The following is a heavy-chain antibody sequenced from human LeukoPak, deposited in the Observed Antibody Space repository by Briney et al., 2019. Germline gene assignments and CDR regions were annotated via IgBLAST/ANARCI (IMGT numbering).Heavy chain of an antibody. Sequence: SETLSLTCAVYGGSFSGYYWSWIRQPPGKGLEWIGYIYYSGSTYYNPSLKSRVTISVDTSKNQFSLKLSSVTAADTAVYYCARVQLDSSGYYDLYYFDYWGQGTLVTVSS. CDR2: IYYSGST. CDR1: GGSFSGYY. CDR3: ARVQLDSSGYYDLYYFDY. D-gene: IGHD3-22*01. V-gene: IGHV4-34*09. J-gene: IGHJ4*02.